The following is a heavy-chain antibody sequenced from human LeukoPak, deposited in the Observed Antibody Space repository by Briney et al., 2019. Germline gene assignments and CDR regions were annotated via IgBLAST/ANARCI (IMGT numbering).Heavy chain of an antibody. V-gene: IGHV1-2*02. Sequence: ASVTVSCKASGYTFSGYYMHWVRQAPGQGLEWIGWINPNGGDTIYAQMFQGRVSMTLDTSITTAYMALSGLTSDDTAVYYCAILGAADDASWGQGTPVTVSS. CDR2: INPNGGDT. J-gene: IGHJ4*02. CDR3: AILGAADDAS. D-gene: IGHD6-13*01. CDR1: GYTFSGYY.